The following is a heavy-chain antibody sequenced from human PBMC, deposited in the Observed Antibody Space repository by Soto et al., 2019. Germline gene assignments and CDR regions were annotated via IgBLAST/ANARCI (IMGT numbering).Heavy chain of an antibody. J-gene: IGHJ4*02. Sequence: SETLSFTCTVSGGSIXSYYWSLIRQPPGKGLEWIGYIYYSGSTNYNPSLKSRVTISVDTSKNQFSLKLSSVTAADTAVYYCARFVDYDILTGYYAIDYWGQGTLVTVSS. CDR2: IYYSGST. D-gene: IGHD3-9*01. CDR1: GGSIXSYY. CDR3: ARFVDYDILTGYYAIDY. V-gene: IGHV4-59*01.